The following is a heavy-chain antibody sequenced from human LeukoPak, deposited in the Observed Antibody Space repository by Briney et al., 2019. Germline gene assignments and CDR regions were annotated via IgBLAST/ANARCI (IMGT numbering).Heavy chain of an antibody. J-gene: IGHJ6*03. CDR2: VIPIFNTP. CDR1: GDPFNNYV. V-gene: IGHV1-69*05. Sequence: SVKVSCKPSGDPFNNYVITWVRQAPGQGLEWMGGVIPIFNTPNYAQKFQARVSITTDESTHTSYMELRSLRSEDTAVYYCSRVDRYHFYMDVWSEASTVTVSS. CDR3: SRVDRYHFYMDV.